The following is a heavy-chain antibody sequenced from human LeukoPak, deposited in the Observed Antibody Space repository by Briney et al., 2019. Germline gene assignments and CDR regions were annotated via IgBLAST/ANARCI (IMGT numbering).Heavy chain of an antibody. CDR2: ISAGGGNT. CDR1: GFXFSSYT. CDR3: AVPQWELLN. Sequence: GGSLRLSCAASGFXFSSYTISWVRQAPGKGLEWVSAISAGGGNTYYADSVKGRFTISRDNSKNTLYLQMNSLRAEDTAVYSCAVPQWELLNWGQGTLVTVSS. D-gene: IGHD1-26*01. J-gene: IGHJ4*02. V-gene: IGHV3-23*01.